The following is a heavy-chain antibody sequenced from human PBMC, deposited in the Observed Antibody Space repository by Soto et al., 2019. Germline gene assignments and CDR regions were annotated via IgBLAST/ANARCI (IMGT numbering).Heavy chain of an antibody. D-gene: IGHD3-16*01. J-gene: IGHJ3*02. V-gene: IGHV4-34*01. CDR1: GGSFIGCY. CDR2: INHSGST. Sequence: ASETLSLTCAVYGGSFIGCYWSWILQPPGKGLEWIGEINHSGSTNYNPSLKSRVTISVDTSKNQFSLKLSSVTAADTAVYYCAANRMGLDAFDIWGQGIMVPSPQ. CDR3: AANRMGLDAFDI.